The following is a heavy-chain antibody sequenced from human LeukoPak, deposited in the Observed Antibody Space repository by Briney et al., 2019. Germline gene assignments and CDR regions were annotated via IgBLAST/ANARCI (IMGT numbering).Heavy chain of an antibody. CDR1: GFSVSSND. Sequence: GGSLRLSCAASGFSVSSNDMNWVRQAPGKGLEWVSVIYSGGSTYYADSVKGRFTISRDNSKNTLFLQIDSLRAEDTAVYYCARDMSGPLDYWGQGTLVTVSS. D-gene: IGHD1-26*01. CDR2: IYSGGST. J-gene: IGHJ4*02. CDR3: ARDMSGPLDY. V-gene: IGHV3-53*01.